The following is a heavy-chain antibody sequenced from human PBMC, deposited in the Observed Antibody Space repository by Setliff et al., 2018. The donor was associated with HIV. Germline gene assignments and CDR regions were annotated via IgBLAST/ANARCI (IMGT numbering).Heavy chain of an antibody. CDR1: GYVFTDYD. V-gene: IGHV1-18*01. D-gene: IGHD2-21*02. CDR2: ISGNNANT. J-gene: IGHJ6*03. CDR3: AREYCGGDCYSFTYHYYYMDV. Sequence: ASVKVSCKASGYVFTDYDIFWVRQAPGRGLEWIGWISGNNANTNYAQKLQGRVTMTTDTSTSTAYMELRSLRSDDTAVYYCAREYCGGDCYSFTYHYYYMDVWGKGTTVTVSS.